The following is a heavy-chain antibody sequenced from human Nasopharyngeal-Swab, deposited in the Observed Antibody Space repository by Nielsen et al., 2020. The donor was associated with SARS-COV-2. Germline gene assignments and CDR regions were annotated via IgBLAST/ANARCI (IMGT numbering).Heavy chain of an antibody. V-gene: IGHV4-34*01. CDR3: AREVDDYGDYPGSLVFDY. CDR2: INHSGST. J-gene: IGHJ4*02. Sequence: RQAPGKGLEWIGEINHSGSTNYNPSLKSRVTISVDTSKNQFSLKLSSVTAADTAVYYCAREVDDYGDYPGSLVFDYWGQGTLVTVSS. D-gene: IGHD4-17*01.